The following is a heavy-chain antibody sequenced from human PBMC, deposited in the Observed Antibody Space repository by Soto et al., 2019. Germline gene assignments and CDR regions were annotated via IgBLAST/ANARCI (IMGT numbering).Heavy chain of an antibody. CDR1: GGSIISSNW. J-gene: IGHJ4*02. V-gene: IGHV4-4*02. CDR3: ARRDWSGSTSHFYFDY. CDR2: IYHSGST. D-gene: IGHD3-9*01. Sequence: SETLSLTCAVSGGSIISSNWWNWVRQPPGKGLEWIGEIYHSGSTYYKPSLKSRVAMSVDTSKNQFSLKLTSATAADTAVYYCARRDWSGSTSHFYFDYWGQGVLVTGSS.